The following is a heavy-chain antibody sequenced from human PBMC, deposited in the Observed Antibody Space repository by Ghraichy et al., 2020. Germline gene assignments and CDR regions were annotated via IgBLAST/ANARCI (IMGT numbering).Heavy chain of an antibody. CDR3: ARGAGEYGSGSYYSGPIDY. V-gene: IGHV4-34*01. J-gene: IGHJ4*02. D-gene: IGHD3-10*01. Sequence: SETLSLTCAVYGGSFSGYYWSWIRQPPGKGLERIGEINHSGSTNYNPSLKSRVTISVDTSKNQFSLKLSSVTAADTAVYYCARGAGEYGSGSYYSGPIDYWGQGTLVTVSA. CDR1: GGSFSGYY. CDR2: INHSGST.